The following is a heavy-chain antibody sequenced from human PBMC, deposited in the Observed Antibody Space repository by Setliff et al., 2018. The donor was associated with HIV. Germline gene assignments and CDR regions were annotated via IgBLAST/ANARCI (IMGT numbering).Heavy chain of an antibody. D-gene: IGHD3-3*01. V-gene: IGHV1-46*01. Sequence: ASVKVSCKASGYTFTNYYMHWVQQAPGQGLEWMGTINPSGGSTSYTHKFLGRVTMTKDTSTSTVYMELSSLRSEDTAVYYCARSPLYWRGSDWYLDLWGRGTLVTVSS. J-gene: IGHJ2*01. CDR3: ARSPLYWRGSDWYLDL. CDR2: INPSGGST. CDR1: GYTFTNYY.